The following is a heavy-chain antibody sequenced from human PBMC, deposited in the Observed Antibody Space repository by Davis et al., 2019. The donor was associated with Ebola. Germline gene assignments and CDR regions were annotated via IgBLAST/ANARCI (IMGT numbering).Heavy chain of an antibody. V-gene: IGHV4-59*01. J-gene: IGHJ3*02. CDR1: GGSISSYY. CDR2: IYYSGST. CDR3: ARNYDFWSGYLGAFDI. Sequence: SETLSLTCTVSGGSISSYYWSWIRQPPGKGLEWIGYIYYSGSTNYNPSLKSRVTISVDTSKNQFSLKLSSVTAADTAVYYCARNYDFWSGYLGAFDIWGQGTMVTVSS. D-gene: IGHD3-3*01.